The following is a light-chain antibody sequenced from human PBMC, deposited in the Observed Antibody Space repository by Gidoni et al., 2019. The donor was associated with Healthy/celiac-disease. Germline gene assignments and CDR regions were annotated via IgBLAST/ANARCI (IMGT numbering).Light chain of an antibody. Sequence: EIVLTQSPATLFLSPGERATLSCRASQSVSSYLAWYQQKPGQAPRLLIYDASNRATGIPARFSGSGSGTDFTLTISSLEPEDFAVYYCQQRSNWPRTFGQXTKLEIK. CDR1: QSVSSY. CDR3: QQRSNWPRT. CDR2: DAS. J-gene: IGKJ2*01. V-gene: IGKV3-11*01.